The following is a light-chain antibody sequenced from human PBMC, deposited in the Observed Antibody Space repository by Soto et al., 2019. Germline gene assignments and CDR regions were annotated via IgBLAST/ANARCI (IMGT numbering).Light chain of an antibody. CDR3: QQFDSVPLT. Sequence: DVQMTQSPSSLSASVGDRVTITCQASHDIGTYLNWYQHKPGKAPKLLIFDTSHLATGVPARFSGSGSDTYFTFTITTLQAEDFAADYCQQFDSVPLTFGGGTHVEI. J-gene: IGKJ4*01. V-gene: IGKV1-33*01. CDR1: HDIGTY. CDR2: DTS.